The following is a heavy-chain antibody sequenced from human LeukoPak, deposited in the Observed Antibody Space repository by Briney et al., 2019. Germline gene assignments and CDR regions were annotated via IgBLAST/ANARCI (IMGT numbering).Heavy chain of an antibody. J-gene: IGHJ4*02. CDR2: IYYTGST. Sequence: SETLSLTCTVSGGSISSSSYYWGWIRQPPGKGLEWIGSIYYTGSTYYNPSLKSRVTISVDTSKNQFSLKLSSVTAADTAVYYCARANRVSLYYFDYWGQGTLVTVSS. CDR3: ARANRVSLYYFDY. V-gene: IGHV4-39*07. D-gene: IGHD5/OR15-5a*01. CDR1: GGSISSSSYY.